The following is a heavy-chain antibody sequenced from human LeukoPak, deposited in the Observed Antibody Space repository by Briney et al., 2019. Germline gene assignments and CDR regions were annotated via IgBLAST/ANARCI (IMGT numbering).Heavy chain of an antibody. D-gene: IGHD4-11*01. J-gene: IGHJ4*02. V-gene: IGHV4-34*01. CDR2: INHSGST. CDR3: ASLRERSYYARGFDY. Sequence: SETLSLTCAVYGGSFSGYYWSWIRQPPGKGLEWIGEINHSGSTNYNPSLNSRVTISVDTSKNQVSLKLSSVTAADTAVYYCASLRERSYYARGFDYWGQGTLVTVSS. CDR1: GGSFSGYY.